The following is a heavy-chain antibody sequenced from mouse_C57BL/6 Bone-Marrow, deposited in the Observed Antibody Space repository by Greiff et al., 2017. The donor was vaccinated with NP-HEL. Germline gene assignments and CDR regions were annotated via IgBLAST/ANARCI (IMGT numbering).Heavy chain of an antibody. J-gene: IGHJ4*01. CDR2: ISYDGSN. CDR3: ARVSRYYGSSLSMDC. CDR1: GYSITSGYY. D-gene: IGHD1-1*01. V-gene: IGHV3-6*01. Sequence: DVKLQESGPGLVKPSQSLSLTCSVTGYSITSGYYWNWIRQFPGNKLEWMGYISYDGSNNYNPSLKNRISITRDTSKNQFFLKLNSVTTEDTARYYCARVSRYYGSSLSMDCWGQGTSGTVSS.